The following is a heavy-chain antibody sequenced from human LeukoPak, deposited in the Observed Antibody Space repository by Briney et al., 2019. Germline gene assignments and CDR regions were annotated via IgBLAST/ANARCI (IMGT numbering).Heavy chain of an antibody. CDR2: IDYSGST. V-gene: IGHV4-39*07. D-gene: IGHD2-15*01. J-gene: IGHJ4*02. Sequence: SETLSLTCTVSGGSISGSSYYWGWIRQPPGNGLEWIGSIDYSGSTYHNPSLKSRITISVDTSKNQFSLKLSSVTAADTAVYYCARDSRYCSGGNCHLRFDYWGQGILVTVSS. CDR3: ARDSRYCSGGNCHLRFDY. CDR1: GGSISGSSYY.